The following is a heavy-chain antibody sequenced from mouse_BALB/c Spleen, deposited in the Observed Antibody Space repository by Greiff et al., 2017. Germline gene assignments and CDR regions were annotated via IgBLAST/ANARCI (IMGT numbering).Heavy chain of an antibody. J-gene: IGHJ4*01. Sequence: EVQVVESGGGLVQPGGSLKLSCAASGFTFSSYTMSWVRQTPEKRLEWVAYISSGGSYTYYPDSVKGRFTISRDNAKNTLYLQMSSLKSEDTAMYYCARNYRYDGYAMDYWGQGTSVTVSS. CDR2: ISSGGSYT. CDR3: ARNYRYDGYAMDY. D-gene: IGHD2-14*01. CDR1: GFTFSSYT. V-gene: IGHV5-6*01.